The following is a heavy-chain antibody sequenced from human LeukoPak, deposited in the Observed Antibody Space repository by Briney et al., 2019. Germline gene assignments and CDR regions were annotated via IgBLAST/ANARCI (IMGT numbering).Heavy chain of an antibody. CDR3: ARGGVDY. D-gene: IGHD6-25*01. J-gene: IGHJ4*02. CDR2: INSDGSTT. Sequence: PGGSLRLPCVVSGFAFSSYWMHWVRQAPGEGLVWVSRINSDGSTTTYADSVKGRFTISRDNAKNTLYPQMNSLRAEDTAVYYCARGGVDYWGQGTLVTVSS. CDR1: GFAFSSYW. V-gene: IGHV3-74*01.